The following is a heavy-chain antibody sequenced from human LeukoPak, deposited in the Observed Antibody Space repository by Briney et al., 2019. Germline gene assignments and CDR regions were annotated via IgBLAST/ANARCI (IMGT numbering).Heavy chain of an antibody. CDR1: GYTFTSYG. Sequence: GASVTVSCKASGYTFTSYGISWVRQAPGQGLEWMGWISAYNGNTNYAQKLQGRVTMTTDTSTSTAYMELRSLRSEDTAVYYCARGGLQAMRVPSHGDYWGQGTLVTVSS. J-gene: IGHJ4*02. D-gene: IGHD2-2*01. V-gene: IGHV1-18*01. CDR3: ARGGLQAMRVPSHGDY. CDR2: ISAYNGNT.